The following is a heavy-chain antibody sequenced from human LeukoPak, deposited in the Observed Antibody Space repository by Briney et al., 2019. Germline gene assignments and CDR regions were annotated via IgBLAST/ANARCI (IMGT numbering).Heavy chain of an antibody. CDR3: ATPYSGGYQGLDI. V-gene: IGHV4-28*01. J-gene: IGHJ3*02. CDR1: GYSISSSNW. CDR2: IYYSGST. Sequence: SETLSLTCAVSGYSISSSNWWGWIRQPPGKGLGWIGYIYYSGSTYYNPTLKSRVTIFVDTSKNQFSLKLSSVTAADTAVYYCATPYSGGYQGLDIWGQGTMVTVSS. D-gene: IGHD1-26*01.